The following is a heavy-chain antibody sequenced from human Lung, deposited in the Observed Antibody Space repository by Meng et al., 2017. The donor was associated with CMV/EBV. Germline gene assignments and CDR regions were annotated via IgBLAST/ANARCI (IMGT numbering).Heavy chain of an antibody. V-gene: IGHV3-74*01. Sequence: GRPGGCFVRPGRSLRLSCTVSGFTPRSFWMHWVRQAPGKGLEWVSRIHVDGRGISYADSVKGRFTISKDDARNSLHLQMNSLRVEDTAVYYCARGLEENLGWEMGYWGQGTLVTVSS. D-gene: IGHD1-26*01. CDR2: IHVDGRGI. J-gene: IGHJ4*02. CDR1: GFTPRSFW. CDR3: ARGLEENLGWEMGY.